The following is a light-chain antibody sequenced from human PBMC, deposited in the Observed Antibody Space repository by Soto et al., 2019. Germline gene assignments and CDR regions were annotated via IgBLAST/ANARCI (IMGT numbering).Light chain of an antibody. CDR3: QHYNSYSEA. J-gene: IGKJ1*01. Sequence: DIQLTQSPSLLSASVGDRVTITCRASQDISSYLAWYQQKPGRAPELLIHGAHSLHSGVPSRFSGSGSGTEFSLTISSLQPDDFATYYCQHYNSYSEAFGQGTKVDI. V-gene: IGKV1-9*01. CDR2: GAH. CDR1: QDISSY.